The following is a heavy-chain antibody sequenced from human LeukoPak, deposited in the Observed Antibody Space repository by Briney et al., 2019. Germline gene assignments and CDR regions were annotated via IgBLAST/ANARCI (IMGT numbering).Heavy chain of an antibody. D-gene: IGHD6-19*01. CDR2: MNPNSGNT. CDR3: AKTSGYSSGPNWFDP. V-gene: IGHV1-8*01. CDR1: GYSFTSYD. Sequence: GASVKVSCKASGYSFTSYDINWVRQATGQGLEWMGWMNPNSGNTGYAQKFQGRVTMTGDTSISTAYMELSSLTSEDTAVYYCAKTSGYSSGPNWFDPWGQGTLVTISP. J-gene: IGHJ5*02.